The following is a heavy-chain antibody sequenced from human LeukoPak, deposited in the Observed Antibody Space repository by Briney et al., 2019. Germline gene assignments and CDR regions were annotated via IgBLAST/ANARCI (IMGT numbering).Heavy chain of an antibody. Sequence: GGSLRLSCTASGFTFSSYWVHWVRQSQEKRLVWVSRINEDGRVTDYADSVKGRFTISRDNAKNTLYLQMNSLRAEDTAVYYCARVGTGSYHFDYWGQGTLVTVSS. CDR2: INEDGRVT. D-gene: IGHD1-26*01. V-gene: IGHV3-74*01. CDR1: GFTFSSYW. J-gene: IGHJ4*02. CDR3: ARVGTGSYHFDY.